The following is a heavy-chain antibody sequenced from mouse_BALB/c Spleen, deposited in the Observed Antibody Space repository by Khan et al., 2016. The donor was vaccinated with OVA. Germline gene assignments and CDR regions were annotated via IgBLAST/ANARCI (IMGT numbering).Heavy chain of an antibody. Sequence: VKLLESGPGLVAPSQSLSITCTISGFSLTNYGVHWVRQPPGKGLEGRVVIWSDGSNTYNSALKYRLTISKDNSKSQVFLKMNSLQTDDTAKYFCARQPYYHYNVMDYWGQGTSVTVSS. CDR1: GFSLTNYG. CDR3: ARQPYYHYNVMDY. D-gene: IGHD2-10*01. CDR2: IWSDGSN. J-gene: IGHJ4*01. V-gene: IGHV2-6-1*01.